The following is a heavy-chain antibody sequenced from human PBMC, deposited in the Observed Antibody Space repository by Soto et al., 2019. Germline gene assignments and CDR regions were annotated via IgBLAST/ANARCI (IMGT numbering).Heavy chain of an antibody. CDR2: IIPIFGTT. CDR1: GGTFSNYA. J-gene: IGHJ5*02. V-gene: IGHV1-69*15. Sequence: QVHLVQSGAEVKKPGSSVNVSCKASGGTFSNYAITWVRQAPGQGLEWVGRIIPIFGTTNVAQKFQGRDTITAAESTTTAYMELSGLRSDDTAVYYCAKDGGADGYFGNWLDPWGQGTLVTVSS. CDR3: AKDGGADGYFGNWLDP. D-gene: IGHD5-12*01.